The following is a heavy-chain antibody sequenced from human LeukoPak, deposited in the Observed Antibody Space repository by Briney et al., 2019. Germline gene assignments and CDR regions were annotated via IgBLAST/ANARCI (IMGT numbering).Heavy chain of an antibody. D-gene: IGHD5-18*01. CDR3: ARVRGYSYGYFSVAFDI. Sequence: NPSETLSLTCTVSGGSISSYSWSWIRQPPGKGLEWIGYIYYSGSTNYNPSLKSRVTISVDTSKNQFSLKLSSVTAADTAVYYCARVRGYSYGYFSVAFDIWGQGTMVTVSS. V-gene: IGHV4-59*12. CDR2: IYYSGST. CDR1: GGSISSYS. J-gene: IGHJ3*02.